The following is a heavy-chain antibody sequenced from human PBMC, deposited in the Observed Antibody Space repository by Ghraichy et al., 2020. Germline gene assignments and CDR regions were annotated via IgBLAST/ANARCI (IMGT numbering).Heavy chain of an antibody. D-gene: IGHD3-10*01. CDR1: GFTFSSYW. V-gene: IGHV3-7*03. J-gene: IGHJ4*02. CDR3: ARTTYYYGSGSYYFDY. Sequence: GGSRRLSCAASGFTFSSYWMSWVRQAPGKGLEWVANIKQDGSEKYYVDSVKGRFTISRDNAKNSLYLQMNSLRAEDTAVYYCARTTYYYGSGSYYFDYWGQGTLVTVSS. CDR2: IKQDGSEK.